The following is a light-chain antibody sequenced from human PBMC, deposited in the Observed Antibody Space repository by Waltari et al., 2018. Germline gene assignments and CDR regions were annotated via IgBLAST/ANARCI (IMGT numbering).Light chain of an antibody. Sequence: DIQMTQSPSTLSASVGDRVTITCRASQSLSSWLDWYQQKPGKAPKLLIFKASNLESGVPSRFSGGGSGTEFTLTIGSLQPDDFATYYCQQYNTYPWTFGQGTKVDIK. J-gene: IGKJ1*01. CDR3: QQYNTYPWT. V-gene: IGKV1-5*03. CDR1: QSLSSW. CDR2: KAS.